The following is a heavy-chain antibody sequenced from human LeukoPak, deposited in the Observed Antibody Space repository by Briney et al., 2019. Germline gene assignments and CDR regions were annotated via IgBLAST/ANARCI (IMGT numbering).Heavy chain of an antibody. CDR3: VTEGQLVPYY. Sequence: GGSLRLSCAASGFTFSSYAMHWVRQAPGKGLEWVAVISYGGSNKYYADSVKGRFTISRDNSKNTLYLQMNSLRAEDTAVYYCVTEGQLVPYYWGQGTLVTVSS. V-gene: IGHV3-30-3*01. CDR2: ISYGGSNK. J-gene: IGHJ4*02. D-gene: IGHD6-6*01. CDR1: GFTFSSYA.